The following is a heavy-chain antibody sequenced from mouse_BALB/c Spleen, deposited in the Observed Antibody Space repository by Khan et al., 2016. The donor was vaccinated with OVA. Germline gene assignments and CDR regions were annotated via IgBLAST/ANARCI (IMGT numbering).Heavy chain of an antibody. CDR2: ITYSGST. CDR1: GYSITSDYA. Sequence: EVKLLESGPGLVKPSQSLSLTCTVTGYSITSDYAWNWIRQFPGNKLEWMAYITYSGSTGYNPSLKGRISITRDTSKNQFFLQLNSVTTEDTATYYGARDYGSSYLFFDYWGQGTTLTVSS. D-gene: IGHD1-1*01. CDR3: ARDYGSSYLFFDY. V-gene: IGHV3-2*02. J-gene: IGHJ2*01.